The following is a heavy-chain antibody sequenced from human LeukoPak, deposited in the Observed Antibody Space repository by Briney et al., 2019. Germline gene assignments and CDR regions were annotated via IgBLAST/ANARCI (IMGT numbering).Heavy chain of an antibody. CDR1: GVSISSYY. J-gene: IGHJ6*02. CDR2: IYYSGST. Sequence: SETLSLTCTVSGVSISSYYWSWIRQPPGKGLEWIGYIYYSGSTNYNPSLKSRVTISVDTSKNQFSLKLSSVTAADTAVYYCAGLRYYYYYYGMDVWGQGTTVTVSS. CDR3: AGLRYYYYYYGMDV. V-gene: IGHV4-59*01.